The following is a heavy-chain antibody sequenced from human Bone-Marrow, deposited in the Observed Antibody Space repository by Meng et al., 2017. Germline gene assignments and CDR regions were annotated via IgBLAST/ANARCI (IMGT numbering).Heavy chain of an antibody. CDR1: GGTLSRYA. V-gene: IGHV1-69*01. CDR3: ARDNLKDRFDP. J-gene: IGHJ5*02. CDR2: IIPIFGTA. Sequence: HVEGLQSGEKVKSPGHPGQVPGRAHGGTLSRYAISWVRQAPGQGLEWMGGIIPIFGTANYAQKFQGRVTITADESTSTAYMELSSLRSEDTAVYYCARDNLKDRFDPWGQGTLVTVSS.